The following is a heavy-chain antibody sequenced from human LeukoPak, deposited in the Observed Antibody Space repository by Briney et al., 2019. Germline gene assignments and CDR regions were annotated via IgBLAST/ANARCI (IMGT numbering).Heavy chain of an antibody. CDR2: ISYDGSNK. V-gene: IGHV3-30*01. CDR1: GFTFSSYA. J-gene: IGHJ6*03. Sequence: PGGSLRLSCAASGFTFSSYAMNWVRQAPGRGLEWVAVISYDGSNKYYADSVKGRFTIPRDNSKNTLYLQMNSLRAEDTAVYYCARAGHSGYDTYMDVWGKGTTVTVSS. D-gene: IGHD5-12*01. CDR3: ARAGHSGYDTYMDV.